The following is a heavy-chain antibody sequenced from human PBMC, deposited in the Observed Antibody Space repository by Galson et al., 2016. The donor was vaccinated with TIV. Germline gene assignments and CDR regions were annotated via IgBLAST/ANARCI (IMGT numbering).Heavy chain of an antibody. CDR3: ARSASAGSGWVEP. J-gene: IGHJ5*02. D-gene: IGHD3-10*01. Sequence: QSGAEVKKPGESLRISCKTSGYSFTNYWITWVRQMPGKGLEWMGRIDSRDSYTNYSPTFEGHVTITTDKSISTAYLQWTSLNATDSPIYYCARSASAGSGWVEPGGQGTLVTVSS. CDR1: GYSFTNYW. CDR2: IDSRDSYT. V-gene: IGHV5-10-1*01.